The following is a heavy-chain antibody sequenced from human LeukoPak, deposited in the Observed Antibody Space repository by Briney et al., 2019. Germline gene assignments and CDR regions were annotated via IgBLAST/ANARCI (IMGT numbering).Heavy chain of an antibody. CDR1: GFTFSSYS. D-gene: IGHD3-3*01. J-gene: IGHJ4*02. CDR2: ISSSSSTI. Sequence: GGSLRLSCAASGFTFSSYSMNWVRQAPGKGLEWVSDISSSSSTIYYADSVKGRFTISRDNAKNSLYLQMNSLRAEDTAVYYCARDGNYDFWSGYWDYWGQGTLVTVSS. CDR3: ARDGNYDFWSGYWDY. V-gene: IGHV3-48*01.